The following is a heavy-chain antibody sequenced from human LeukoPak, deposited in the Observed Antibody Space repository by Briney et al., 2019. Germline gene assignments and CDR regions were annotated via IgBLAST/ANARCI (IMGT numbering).Heavy chain of an antibody. Sequence: PSETLSLTCTVSGGSISSSSYYWGWIRQAPGKGLEWIGSIYYSGSTYYNPSLKSRVTISVDTSKNQFSLKLSSVTAADTAVYYCARSPGRNYYDSSGYVDYWGQGTWSPSPQ. D-gene: IGHD3-22*01. CDR1: GGSISSSSYY. J-gene: IGHJ4*02. V-gene: IGHV4-39*01. CDR3: ARSPGRNYYDSSGYVDY. CDR2: IYYSGST.